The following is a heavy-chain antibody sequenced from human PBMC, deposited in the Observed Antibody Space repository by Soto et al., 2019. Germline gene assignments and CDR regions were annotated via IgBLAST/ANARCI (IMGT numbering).Heavy chain of an antibody. Sequence: QVQLVQSGAEVKKPGASVKVSCKASGYTFTSYAMHWVRQAPGQRLEWMGWINAGNGNTKYSQKFQGRVTITRDTSAGTAYMELSSLRSEDTAVYYCARGGDVVVVAATDYYYGMDVWGQGTTVTVSS. V-gene: IGHV1-3*01. D-gene: IGHD2-15*01. CDR3: ARGGDVVVVAATDYYYGMDV. CDR1: GYTFTSYA. CDR2: INAGNGNT. J-gene: IGHJ6*02.